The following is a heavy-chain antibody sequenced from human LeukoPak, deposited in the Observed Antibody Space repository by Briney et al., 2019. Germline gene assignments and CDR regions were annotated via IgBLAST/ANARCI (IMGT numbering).Heavy chain of an antibody. V-gene: IGHV3-11*05. Sequence: GGSLRLSCAAPGFTFSDYYMSWIRQAPGKGLEWVSYISSSSSYTNYADSVKGRFTISRDNAKNSLYLQMNSLRAEDTAVYYCARDSIGSSPDFDYWGQGTLVTVSS. D-gene: IGHD6-13*01. CDR3: ARDSIGSSPDFDY. J-gene: IGHJ4*02. CDR2: ISSSSSYT. CDR1: GFTFSDYY.